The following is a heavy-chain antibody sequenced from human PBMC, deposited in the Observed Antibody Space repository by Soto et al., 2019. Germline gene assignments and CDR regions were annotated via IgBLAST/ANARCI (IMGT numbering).Heavy chain of an antibody. V-gene: IGHV3-33*01. Sequence: GGSLRLSCAASGFTFSSYGMHWVRQAPGKGLEWVAVIWYDGSNKYYADSVKGRFTISRDNSKNTLYLQMNSLRAEDTAVYYCARDLGAGYFDWSSHRYYGMDVWGQGTTVTVSS. J-gene: IGHJ6*02. D-gene: IGHD3-9*01. CDR1: GFTFSSYG. CDR2: IWYDGSNK. CDR3: ARDLGAGYFDWSSHRYYGMDV.